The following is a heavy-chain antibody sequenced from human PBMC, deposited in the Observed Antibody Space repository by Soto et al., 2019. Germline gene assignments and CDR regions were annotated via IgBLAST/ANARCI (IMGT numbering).Heavy chain of an antibody. CDR1: GGSISSYY. Sequence: NPSETLSLTCTVSGGSISSYYWSWIRQPPGKGLEWIGYIYYSGSTNYNPSLKSRVTISVDTSKNQFSLKLSSVTAADTAVYYCASFGDTPMVRGGDAFDSWGQGTMVTVSS. D-gene: IGHD3-10*01. CDR2: IYYSGST. CDR3: ASFGDTPMVRGGDAFDS. J-gene: IGHJ3*02. V-gene: IGHV4-59*01.